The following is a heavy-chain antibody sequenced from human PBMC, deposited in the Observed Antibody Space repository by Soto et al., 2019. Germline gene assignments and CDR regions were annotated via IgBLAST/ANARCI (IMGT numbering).Heavy chain of an antibody. CDR3: ARPGAAAGPEYYGLDV. J-gene: IGHJ6*02. V-gene: IGHV1-46*01. Sequence: ASVKVSFKASGYTFTTYYIHWVRQAPGQGLEWMGIFNPSGGSRTYAQKFRGRLTMTGDTSTSTVYMELSSLRSDDTAVYYCARPGAAAGPEYYGLDVWGQGTTVTVSS. D-gene: IGHD6-13*01. CDR1: GYTFTTYY. CDR2: FNPSGGSR.